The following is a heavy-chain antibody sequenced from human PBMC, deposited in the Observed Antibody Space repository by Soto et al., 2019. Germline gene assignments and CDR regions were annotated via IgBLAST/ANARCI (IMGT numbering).Heavy chain of an antibody. CDR3: ARDYDDYTYYYYYMDV. V-gene: IGHV3-23*01. CDR2: ISGSAGST. D-gene: IGHD4-17*01. J-gene: IGHJ6*03. CDR1: GFTFSSYA. Sequence: GGSLRLSCAASGFTFSSYAMTWVRQAPGKGLEWVSTISGSAGSTFYPDSVKGRFTISRDNSKNTLYLQMNSLRAEDTAVYYCARDYDDYTYYYYYMDVWGKGTTVTVSS.